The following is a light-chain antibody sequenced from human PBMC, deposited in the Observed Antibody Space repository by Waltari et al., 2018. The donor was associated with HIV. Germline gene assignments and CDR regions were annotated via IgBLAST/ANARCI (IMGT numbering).Light chain of an antibody. CDR1: DSNIGTHD. CDR2: NNN. J-gene: IGLJ2*01. CDR3: QSYDSSLSASV. V-gene: IGLV1-40*01. Sequence: QSVLPQPPSVSGSPGQRVTLPCPGSDSNIGTHDVHWYQQPPGTAPQLLIYNNNNRPSGVPDRFSASKSGTSASLAITGLQPEDETDYYCQSYDSSLSASVFGGGTKLTVL.